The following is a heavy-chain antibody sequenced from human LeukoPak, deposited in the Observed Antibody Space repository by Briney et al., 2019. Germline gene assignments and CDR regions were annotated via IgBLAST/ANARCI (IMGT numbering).Heavy chain of an antibody. Sequence: GESLRISCKGSGYSFSGYWISWVRQMPGKGLEWMGKIDPGDSQTIYSPSFQGHVIISIDKSISTAYLQWNSLKASDSAMYFCAVKGVVVGRLDIWGQGTMVAVSS. V-gene: IGHV5-10-1*01. CDR1: GYSFSGYW. CDR3: AVKGVVVGRLDI. D-gene: IGHD2-21*01. J-gene: IGHJ3*02. CDR2: IDPGDSQT.